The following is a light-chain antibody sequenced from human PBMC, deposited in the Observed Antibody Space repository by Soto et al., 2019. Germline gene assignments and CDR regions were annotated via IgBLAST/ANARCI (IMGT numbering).Light chain of an antibody. Sequence: IVLTQSPGTLSLSPGERATLSCRASQSVSSSYLAWYQQKPGQASRLLIYGASSRATGIPDRFSGSGSGTDFTLTISRLEPEDFAVYYCQQYGSSPPMYTFGQGTKVDIK. V-gene: IGKV3-20*01. CDR3: QQYGSSPPMYT. CDR1: QSVSSSY. J-gene: IGKJ2*01. CDR2: GAS.